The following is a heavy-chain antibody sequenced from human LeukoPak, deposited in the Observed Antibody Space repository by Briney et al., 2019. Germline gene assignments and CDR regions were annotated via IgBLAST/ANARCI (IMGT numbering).Heavy chain of an antibody. J-gene: IGHJ4*02. Sequence: PGGSLRLSCAASGFTVSSNYMSWVRQAPGKGLEWVSVIYSGGNTYYADSVKGRFTISRDNSKNTLSLQMNSLRAEDTAVYYCARDIGRDGYNWGFDYWGQGTLVSVSS. CDR1: GFTVSSNY. CDR3: ARDIGRDGYNWGFDY. V-gene: IGHV3-53*01. CDR2: IYSGGNT. D-gene: IGHD5-24*01.